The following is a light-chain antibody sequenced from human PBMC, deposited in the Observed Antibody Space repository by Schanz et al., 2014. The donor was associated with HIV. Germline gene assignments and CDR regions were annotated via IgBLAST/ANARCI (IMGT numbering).Light chain of an antibody. CDR2: EVS. CDR1: SSDVGGYNY. V-gene: IGLV2-8*01. CDR3: SSYAATSNVL. J-gene: IGLJ3*02. Sequence: QSVLTQPPSASGSPGQSVTISCPGTSSDVGGYNYVSWYQQHPGKAPKLMIYEVSERPSGVPDRFSGSKSGNTASLTVSGXXADDEADYYCSSYAATSNVLFGGGTKLTVL.